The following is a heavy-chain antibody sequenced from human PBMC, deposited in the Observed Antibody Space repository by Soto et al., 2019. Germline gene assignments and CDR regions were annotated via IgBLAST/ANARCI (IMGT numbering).Heavy chain of an antibody. CDR2: ISAYNGNT. CDR1: GYTFTSYG. V-gene: IGHV1-18*01. J-gene: IGHJ6*02. CDR3: ARDRREMATILYYYYYNGMDV. D-gene: IGHD5-12*01. Sequence: ASVKVSCKASGYTFTSYGISWVRQAPGQGLEWMGWISAYNGNTNYAQKLQGRVTMTTDTSTSTAYMELRSLRSDDTAVYYCARDRREMATILYYYYYNGMDVCRQRTMVTVSS.